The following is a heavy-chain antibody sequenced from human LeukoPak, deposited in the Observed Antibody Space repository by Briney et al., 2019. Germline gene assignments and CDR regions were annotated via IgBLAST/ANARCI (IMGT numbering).Heavy chain of an antibody. Sequence: PGGSLRLSCAASGFTFSTYFMHWVRQAPGKGLVWVSRINSDGSTTSHADSVKGRFTISRDNAKNTLYLQMDSLRAEDTAVYFCARGVHYGSDYWGQGTWSPSPQ. V-gene: IGHV3-74*01. CDR1: GFTFSTYF. J-gene: IGHJ4*02. CDR3: ARGVHYGSDY. D-gene: IGHD4-17*01. CDR2: INSDGSTT.